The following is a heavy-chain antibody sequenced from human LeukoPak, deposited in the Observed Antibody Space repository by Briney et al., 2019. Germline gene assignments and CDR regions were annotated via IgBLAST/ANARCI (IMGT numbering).Heavy chain of an antibody. CDR1: GFTFSSYS. CDR2: ISGSGGST. CDR3: AVAPNYYYYYGMDV. V-gene: IGHV3-23*01. J-gene: IGHJ6*02. Sequence: HPGGSLRLSCAASGFTFSSYSMNWVRQAPGKGLEWVSAISGSGGSTYYADSVKGRFTISRDNSKNTLYLQMNSLRAEDTAVYYCAVAPNYYYYYGMDVWGQGTTVTVSS. D-gene: IGHD5-12*01.